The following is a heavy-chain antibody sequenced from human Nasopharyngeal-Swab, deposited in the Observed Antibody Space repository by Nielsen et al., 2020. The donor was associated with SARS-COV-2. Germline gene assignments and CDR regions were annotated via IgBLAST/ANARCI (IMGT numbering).Heavy chain of an antibody. Sequence: WIRQPPGKGLEWVGRIKSKTDGGTTDYAAPVKGRFTISRDDSKNTLYLQMNSLKTEDTAVYYCTTATAAAGTYYYDSSGYYYFVYWGQGTLVTVSS. V-gene: IGHV3-15*07. CDR3: TTATAAAGTYYYDSSGYYYFVY. CDR2: IKSKTDGGTT. D-gene: IGHD3-22*01. J-gene: IGHJ4*02.